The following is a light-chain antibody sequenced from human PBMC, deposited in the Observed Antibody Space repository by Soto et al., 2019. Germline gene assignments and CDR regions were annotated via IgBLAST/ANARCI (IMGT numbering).Light chain of an antibody. V-gene: IGKV3-15*01. CDR1: QGVSRK. CDR2: GAS. CDR3: QQYHTWPIT. J-gene: IGKJ4*01. Sequence: DIVMTQSPATLSVAPGERVTFSCRASQGVSRKLAWYQHKPGQAPRLLISGASTGATGIPARFSGSGSGTEFTLTISSLQSADCAIYYCQQYHTWPITFGGGTKV.